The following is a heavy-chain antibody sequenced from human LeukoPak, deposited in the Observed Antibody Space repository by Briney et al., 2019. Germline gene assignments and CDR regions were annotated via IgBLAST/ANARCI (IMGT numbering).Heavy chain of an antibody. D-gene: IGHD3-10*01. CDR2: ISSSSSYI. CDR3: ARGGLITMVRGPLRYYYMDV. J-gene: IGHJ6*03. Sequence: GGSLRLSCAASGFTFSSYEMNWVRQAPGKGLEWVSSISSSSSYIYYADSVKGRFTISRDNAKNSLYLQMNSLRAEDTAVYYCARGGLITMVRGPLRYYYMDVWGKGTTVTISS. V-gene: IGHV3-21*01. CDR1: GFTFSSYE.